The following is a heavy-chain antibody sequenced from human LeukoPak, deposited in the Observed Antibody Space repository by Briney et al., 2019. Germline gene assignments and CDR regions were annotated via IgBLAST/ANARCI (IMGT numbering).Heavy chain of an antibody. Sequence: SETLSLTCAVYGGSFSGCYWSWIRQPPGKGLEWIGEINHSGSTNYNPSLKSRVTISVDTSKNQFSLKLSSVTAADTAVYYCARGSAANCWGQGTLVTVSS. CDR1: GGSFSGCY. J-gene: IGHJ4*02. V-gene: IGHV4-34*01. CDR3: ARGSAANC. D-gene: IGHD5-18*01. CDR2: INHSGST.